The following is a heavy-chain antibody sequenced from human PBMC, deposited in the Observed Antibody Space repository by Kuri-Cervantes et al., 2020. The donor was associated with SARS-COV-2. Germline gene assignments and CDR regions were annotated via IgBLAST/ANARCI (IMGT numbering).Heavy chain of an antibody. V-gene: IGHV4-39*01. CDR2: IYYSGST. D-gene: IGHD3-10*01. CDR1: GGSISSSSYY. CDR3: ASPSDITMVRGVIITGAFDI. Sequence: SETLSLTCTVSGGSISSSSYYWGWIRQPPGKGLEWIGSIYYSGSTYYNPSLKSRVTISVDTSKNQFSLKLSSVTAADTAVYYCASPSDITMVRGVIITGAFDIWGQGTMVTVS. J-gene: IGHJ3*02.